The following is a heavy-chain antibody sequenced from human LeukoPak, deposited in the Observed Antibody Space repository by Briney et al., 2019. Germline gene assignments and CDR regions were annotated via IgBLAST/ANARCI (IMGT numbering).Heavy chain of an antibody. CDR1: GFNFESYS. Sequence: GGSLRLSCAASGFNFESYSMNWVRQAPGKGLEWVSSISFSGAYIYYAASVKGRFTISRDNAKNSVFLQLNSVKVEDTAVYYCAKRPYYYDSSGYDYFDYWGQGTLVTVSS. J-gene: IGHJ4*02. CDR3: AKRPYYYDSSGYDYFDY. D-gene: IGHD3-22*01. CDR2: ISFSGAYI. V-gene: IGHV3-21*01.